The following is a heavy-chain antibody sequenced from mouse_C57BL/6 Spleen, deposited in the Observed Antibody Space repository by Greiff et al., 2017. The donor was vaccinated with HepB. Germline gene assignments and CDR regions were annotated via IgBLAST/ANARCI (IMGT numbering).Heavy chain of an antibody. CDR2: IDPETGGT. CDR1: GYTFTDYE. V-gene: IGHV1-15*01. CDR3: TRWYYGSSYYYAMDY. D-gene: IGHD1-1*01. J-gene: IGHJ4*01. Sequence: QVQLQQSGAELVRPGASVTLSSKASGYTFTDYEMHWVKQTPVHGLEWIGAIDPETGGTAYNQKFKGKAILTADKSSSTAYMELRSLTSEDSAVYYCTRWYYGSSYYYAMDYWGQGTSVTVSS.